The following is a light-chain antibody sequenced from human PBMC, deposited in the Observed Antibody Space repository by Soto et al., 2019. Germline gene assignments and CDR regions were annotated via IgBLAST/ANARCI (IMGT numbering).Light chain of an antibody. CDR1: NIGNKS. CDR2: DDG. V-gene: IGLV3-21*02. CDR3: QVWDSSTDLWV. J-gene: IGLJ3*02. Sequence: SYELTQPPSVSVAPGQTARITCGGNNIGNKSVHWYQQRPGQAPVLVVYDDGDRPSEIPERFSASRSGNTATLTISRVEAGNEAGYYCQVWDSSTDLWVFGGGTQLTVL.